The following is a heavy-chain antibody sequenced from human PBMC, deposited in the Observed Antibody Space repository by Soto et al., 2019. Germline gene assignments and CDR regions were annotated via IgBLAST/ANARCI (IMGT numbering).Heavy chain of an antibody. Sequence: ASVKVSCKASGGTFSSYTISWVRQAPGQGLEWMGRIIPILGIANYAQKFQGRITITADKSTSTAYMELSSLRSEDTAVYYCASTNGGYQQPLDYWGQGTLVTVSS. CDR1: GGTFSSYT. CDR3: ASTNGGYQQPLDY. V-gene: IGHV1-69*02. J-gene: IGHJ4*02. D-gene: IGHD2-2*01. CDR2: IIPILGIA.